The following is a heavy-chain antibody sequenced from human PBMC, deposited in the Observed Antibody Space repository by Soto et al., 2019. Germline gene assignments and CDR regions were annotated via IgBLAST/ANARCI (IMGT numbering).Heavy chain of an antibody. Sequence: QVQLVQSGAEVKKPGSSVKVSCKASGGTFGSYAISWVRQAPGQGLEWMGGIIPIPGTANYAQKVQGRVKIAADESTSTAYMELSSLRSEDPAVYYCARSQGSSTSLEIYYYYYYGMDVWGQGTTVTVSS. CDR1: GGTFGSYA. D-gene: IGHD2-2*01. V-gene: IGHV1-69*01. CDR3: ARSQGSSTSLEIYYYYYYGMDV. J-gene: IGHJ6*02. CDR2: IIPIPGTA.